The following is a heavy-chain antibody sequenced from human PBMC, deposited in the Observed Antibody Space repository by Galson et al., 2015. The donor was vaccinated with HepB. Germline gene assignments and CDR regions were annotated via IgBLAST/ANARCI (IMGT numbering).Heavy chain of an antibody. Sequence: SVKVSCKASGGTFSSYAISWVRQAPGQGLEWMGRIIPILGIANYAQKFQGRVTITADKSTSTAYMELSSLRSEDTAVYYCARDILGARGSYYYDSSGYSDYWSQGTLVTVSS. J-gene: IGHJ4*02. D-gene: IGHD3-22*01. CDR3: ARDILGARGSYYYDSSGYSDY. V-gene: IGHV1-69*04. CDR1: GGTFSSYA. CDR2: IIPILGIA.